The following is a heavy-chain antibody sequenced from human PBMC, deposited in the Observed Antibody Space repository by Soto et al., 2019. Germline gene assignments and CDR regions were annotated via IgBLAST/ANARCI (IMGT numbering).Heavy chain of an antibody. V-gene: IGHV3-9*01. J-gene: IGHJ6*02. CDR1: GLTFDDYA. CDR3: AKGGLLWFGELLAPTIKNYYYYGMDV. D-gene: IGHD3-10*01. Sequence: PGGSLRHSCAASGLTFDDYAMRWVRQATGKGLEWVSGISWNSGSIGYADSVKGRFTISRDNAKNSLYLQMNSLRAEDTALYYCAKGGLLWFGELLAPTIKNYYYYGMDVWGQGTTVTVSS. CDR2: ISWNSGSI.